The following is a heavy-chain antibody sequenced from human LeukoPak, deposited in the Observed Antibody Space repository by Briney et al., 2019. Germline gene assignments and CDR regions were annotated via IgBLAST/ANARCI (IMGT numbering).Heavy chain of an antibody. Sequence: SGGSLRLSCAASGFTFSSYAMSWVRQAPGKGLEWVSAISGSGGSTYYADSVKGRFTISRDNSKNTLYLQMNSLRAEDTAVYYCAGSSGYYPAYYFDYWGQGTLVTVSS. CDR2: ISGSGGST. D-gene: IGHD3-22*01. CDR1: GFTFSSYA. CDR3: AGSSGYYPAYYFDY. J-gene: IGHJ4*02. V-gene: IGHV3-23*01.